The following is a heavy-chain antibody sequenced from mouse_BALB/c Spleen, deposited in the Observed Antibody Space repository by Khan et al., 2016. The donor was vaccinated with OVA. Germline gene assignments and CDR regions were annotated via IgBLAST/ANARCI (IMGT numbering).Heavy chain of an antibody. CDR3: ARSKYYGSVLYAVNY. J-gene: IGHJ4*01. CDR1: GYTFTSFW. D-gene: IGHD1-1*01. CDR2: IAPGSGSD. Sequence: DLVKPGASVKLSCKASGYTFTSFWLHWIRQRPGQGLEWIGRIAPGSGSDYYSEMFQAQAILTVATSSTAADIQVRSLSSEDSAVYFCARSKYYGSVLYAVNYRGQGTSVTVSS. V-gene: IGHV1S41*01.